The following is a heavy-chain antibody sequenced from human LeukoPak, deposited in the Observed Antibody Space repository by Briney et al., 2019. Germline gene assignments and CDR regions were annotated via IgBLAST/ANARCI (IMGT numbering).Heavy chain of an antibody. Sequence: SETLSLTCTVSGGSISSYYWSWIRQPAGKGLEWIGRIYTSGSTNYNPSLKSRVTISVDTSKNQFSLKLSSVTAADTAVYYCARAPSSGWYLHYFDYWGQGTLVTVSS. V-gene: IGHV4-4*07. J-gene: IGHJ4*02. CDR2: IYTSGST. CDR1: GGSISSYY. CDR3: ARAPSSGWYLHYFDY. D-gene: IGHD6-19*01.